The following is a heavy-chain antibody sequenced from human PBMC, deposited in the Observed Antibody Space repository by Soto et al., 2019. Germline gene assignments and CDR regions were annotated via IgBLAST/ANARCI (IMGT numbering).Heavy chain of an antibody. V-gene: IGHV4-59*01. D-gene: IGHD3-9*01. Sequence: PSETLSLTCTVSGGSIGSYYWSWIRQPPGKGLEWIGYIYYSGSTNYNPSLKSRVTISVDTSKNQFSLKLSSVTAADTAVYYCARDKGPTLRYFDWLSVDYYYYGMDVWGQGTTVTVSS. CDR3: ARDKGPTLRYFDWLSVDYYYYGMDV. J-gene: IGHJ6*02. CDR1: GGSIGSYY. CDR2: IYYSGST.